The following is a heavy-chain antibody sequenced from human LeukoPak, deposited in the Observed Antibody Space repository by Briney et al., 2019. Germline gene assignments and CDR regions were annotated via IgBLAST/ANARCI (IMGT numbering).Heavy chain of an antibody. D-gene: IGHD1-26*01. CDR2: ISGSGGST. J-gene: IGHJ4*02. V-gene: IGHV3-23*01. CDR1: GFTFSSYA. CDR3: ARDLRGAGDY. Sequence: GGSLRLSCAASGFTFSSYAMSWVRQAPGKGLEWVSAISGSGGSTYYADSVKGRFTISRDNSKNTLYLQMGSLRTDDMAVYYSARDLRGAGDYWGQGTLVTVSS.